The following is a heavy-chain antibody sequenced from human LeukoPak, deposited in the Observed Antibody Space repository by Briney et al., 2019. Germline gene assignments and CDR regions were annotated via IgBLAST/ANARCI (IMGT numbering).Heavy chain of an antibody. CDR1: GFTFSSYA. CDR3: AKGASSGWYYHFDY. J-gene: IGHJ4*02. Sequence: GGXXXXXCAXSGFTFSSYAXSWVRQAPGKGXXXXSAISGSGGSTYYADYVKGRFTISRDNSKNTLYLQMNSLRAEDTAVYYCAKGASSGWYYHFDYWGQGTLVTVSS. V-gene: IGHV3-23*01. CDR2: ISGSGGST. D-gene: IGHD6-19*01.